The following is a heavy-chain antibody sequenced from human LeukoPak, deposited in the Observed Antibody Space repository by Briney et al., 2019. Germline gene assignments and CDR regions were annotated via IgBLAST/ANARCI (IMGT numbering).Heavy chain of an antibody. Sequence: SETLSLTCTVSGYSISSGYYWGWFRQPPGKGREWIGSIYHSGSTYYNPSLKSRVTISVDTSKNQFSLKLSSVTAADTAVYYCARIVGVSKRHFDYWGQGTLVTVSS. J-gene: IGHJ4*02. V-gene: IGHV4-38-2*02. CDR2: IYHSGST. D-gene: IGHD1-26*01. CDR1: GYSISSGYY. CDR3: ARIVGVSKRHFDY.